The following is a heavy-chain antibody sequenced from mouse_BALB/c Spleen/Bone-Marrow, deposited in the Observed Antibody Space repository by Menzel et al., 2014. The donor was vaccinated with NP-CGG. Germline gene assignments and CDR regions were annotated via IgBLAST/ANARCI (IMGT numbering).Heavy chain of an antibody. Sequence: VMLVESGPGLVPPSQSLSITCTVPGFSLSRYNVHWVRQPPGKGLEWLGMIWNGGSTDYNSALKSRLSISKDNSKSQVFLKMTSLQTDDTAMYYCARNYYGIPYYFDYWGQGTTLTVSS. CDR2: IWNGGST. V-gene: IGHV2-6-4*01. D-gene: IGHD1-1*01. J-gene: IGHJ2*01. CDR3: ARNYYGIPYYFDY. CDR1: GFSLSRYN.